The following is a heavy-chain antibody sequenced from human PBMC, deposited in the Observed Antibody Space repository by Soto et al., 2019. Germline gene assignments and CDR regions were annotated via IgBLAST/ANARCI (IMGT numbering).Heavy chain of an antibody. CDR1: GYTFTDHY. CDR2: INPHSGDT. V-gene: IGHV1-2*02. J-gene: IGHJ6*02. CDR3: ARGRTVNFYGMDV. Sequence: VQLVQSGAEVKKPGASVKVSYVASGYTFTDHYIHWVRQAPGQGLERMGWINPHSGDTIYAQKFQGRVTLTRDTSIGTAYMELSRLRSDDTAVYYCARGRTVNFYGMDVWGQGTTVTVSS.